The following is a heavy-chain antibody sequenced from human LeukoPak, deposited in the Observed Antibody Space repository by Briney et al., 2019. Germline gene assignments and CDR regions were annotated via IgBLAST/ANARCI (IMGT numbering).Heavy chain of an antibody. J-gene: IGHJ4*02. CDR2: INWNGGST. Sequence: PGGSLRLSCAASGFTFDDYGMSWVRQAPGKGLEWVSGINWNGGSTGYADSVKGRFTISRDNAKNSLYLQMNSLRAEDTALYYCAKDIETRYCSSTSCYGGTVTTVDYWGQGTLVTVSS. D-gene: IGHD2-2*01. V-gene: IGHV3-20*04. CDR3: AKDIETRYCSSTSCYGGTVTTVDY. CDR1: GFTFDDYG.